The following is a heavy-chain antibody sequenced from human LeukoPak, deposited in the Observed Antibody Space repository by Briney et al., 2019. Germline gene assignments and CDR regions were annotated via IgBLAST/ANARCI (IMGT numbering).Heavy chain of an antibody. CDR1: GGTFSSYA. J-gene: IGHJ4*02. CDR2: IIPIFGTA. D-gene: IGHD3-22*01. V-gene: IGHV1-69*13. Sequence: SVKVSCKASGGTFSSYAISWVRQAPGQGLEWMGGIIPIFGTANYAQKFQGRVTITADESTSTAYMELSSLRSEDTAVYYCARDTPAGYYDSSGYLYFDYWGQGTLVTVSS. CDR3: ARDTPAGYYDSSGYLYFDY.